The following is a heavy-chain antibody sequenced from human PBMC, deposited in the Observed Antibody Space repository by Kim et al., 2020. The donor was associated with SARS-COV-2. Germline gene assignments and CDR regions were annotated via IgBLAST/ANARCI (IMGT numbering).Heavy chain of an antibody. Sequence: KGRFTITRNNAKNALYLQMNSRRTEDTAVYYCATIYCSGGSCYELLFDYWGQGTLVTVSS. J-gene: IGHJ4*02. D-gene: IGHD2-15*01. CDR3: ATIYCSGGSCYELLFDY. V-gene: IGHV3-11*06.